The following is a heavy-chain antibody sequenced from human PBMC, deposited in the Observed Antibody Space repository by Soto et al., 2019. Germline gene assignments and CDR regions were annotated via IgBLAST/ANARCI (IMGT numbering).Heavy chain of an antibody. Sequence: VGSLRLSCAASGFTFSHYAMYWVRQAPGKGLEWVSAISAAGTSTYYADSVKGRFTISRDSSKNSLYLQMNSPRPEDTAVYYCAKAWIPGTINYWGQGALVTVSS. D-gene: IGHD1-7*01. J-gene: IGHJ4*02. CDR2: ISAAGTST. CDR1: GFTFSHYA. CDR3: AKAWIPGTINY. V-gene: IGHV3-23*01.